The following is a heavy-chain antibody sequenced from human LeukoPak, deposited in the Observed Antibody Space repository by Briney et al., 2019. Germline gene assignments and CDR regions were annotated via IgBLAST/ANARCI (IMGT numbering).Heavy chain of an antibody. V-gene: IGHV3-21*01. CDR2: ISSSSYI. D-gene: IGHD6-19*01. J-gene: IGHJ6*02. Sequence: GGSLRLSCAASGFTFSSYSMNWVRQAPGKGLEWVSSISSSSYIYYADSVKGRFTISRDNAKNSLYLQMNSLRAEDTAVYYCARDFNGGGWYRFGMDVWGQGTTVTVSS. CDR3: ARDFNGGGWYRFGMDV. CDR1: GFTFSSYS.